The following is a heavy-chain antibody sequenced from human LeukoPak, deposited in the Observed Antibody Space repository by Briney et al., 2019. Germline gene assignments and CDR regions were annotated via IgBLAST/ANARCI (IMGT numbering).Heavy chain of an antibody. CDR3: ARAFRARYFDL. CDR2: IYYSGST. D-gene: IGHD2/OR15-2a*01. CDR1: GGSITTSSYY. J-gene: IGHJ2*01. V-gene: IGHV4-39*01. Sequence: SETLSFTCTVAGGSITTSSYYWGWIRQPPGKGLEWIGIIYYSGSTYYNPSLKGRVTISVDTSKNQFSLKLSSVTAADTAVYYCARAFRARYFDLWGRGTLVTVSS.